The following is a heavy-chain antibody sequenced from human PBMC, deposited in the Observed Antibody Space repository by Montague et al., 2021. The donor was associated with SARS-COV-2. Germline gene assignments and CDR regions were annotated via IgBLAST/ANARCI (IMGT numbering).Heavy chain of an antibody. CDR2: TYYRSKWHN. V-gene: IGHV6-1*01. D-gene: IGHD5-12*01. CDR3: ARGWVATIPHMDN. Sequence: CAISGDSVSSNSAARNWIRQSSSRGLEWLGRTYYRSKWHNDYAVSVKSRITINPDTSKNQYSLQLKSVTPEDTAVYYCARGWVATIPHMDNWGQGSLVIVSS. CDR1: GDSVSSNSAA. J-gene: IGHJ4*02.